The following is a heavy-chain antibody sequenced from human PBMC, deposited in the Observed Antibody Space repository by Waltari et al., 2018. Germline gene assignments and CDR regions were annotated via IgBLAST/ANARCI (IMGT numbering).Heavy chain of an antibody. D-gene: IGHD1-1*01. V-gene: IGHV1-2*06. CDR2: INPKSGVT. J-gene: IGHJ5*02. CDR3: AREVVRTTMVDP. Sequence: QVQLLQHGAEVKTPGDSVKVSCKDPGSVVIDHYIHWIRQAPGQGPEWGGRINPKSGVTKYAQNFQGRVTMTRDTSVNTAYMQLTSLTSDDTALFYCAREVVRTTMVDPWGQGTLVTVSS. CDR1: GSVVIDHY.